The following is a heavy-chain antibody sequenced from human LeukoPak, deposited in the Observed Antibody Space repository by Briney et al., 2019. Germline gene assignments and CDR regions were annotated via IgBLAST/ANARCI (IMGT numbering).Heavy chain of an antibody. V-gene: IGHV4-34*01. CDR2: INHSGST. Sequence: SETLSLTCAVYGGSFSGYYWSWIRQPPGKGLEWIGEINHSGSTNYNPSLKSRVTISVDTSRNQFSMNLNSVTAADTAVYYCAKGAGPPWFDPWGQGTLVTVSS. CDR3: AKGAGPPWFDP. J-gene: IGHJ5*02. CDR1: GGSFSGYY. D-gene: IGHD6-19*01.